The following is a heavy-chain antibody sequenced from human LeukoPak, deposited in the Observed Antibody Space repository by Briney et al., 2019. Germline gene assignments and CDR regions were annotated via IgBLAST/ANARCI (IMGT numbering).Heavy chain of an antibody. V-gene: IGHV3-23*01. CDR1: GLTFSSYG. J-gene: IGHJ4*02. CDR3: AKMQGYFDY. Sequence: GGSLRLSCEASGLTFSSYGMSWVRQAPGKGLQWVSAITGGGGTTYYADSVEGRFTISRDNSKNMLYLQMNSLRAEDTAVYYCAKMQGYFDYWGQGTLVPVSS. CDR2: ITGGGGTT.